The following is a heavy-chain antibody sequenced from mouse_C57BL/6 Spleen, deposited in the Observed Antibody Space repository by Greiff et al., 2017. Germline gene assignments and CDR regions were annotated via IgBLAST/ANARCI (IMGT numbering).Heavy chain of an antibody. CDR1: GFTFSDYG. J-gene: IGHJ3*01. CDR3: AISLCGSAFAY. V-gene: IGHV5-17*01. CDR2: ISSGSSTI. Sequence: DVKLVESGGGLVKPGGSLKLSCAASGFTFSDYGMHWVRQAPEKGLEWVAYISSGSSTIYSADTVKGRFTISRDNAKNILFLQMTSLRSEDTAMYYCAISLCGSAFAYWGQGTLVTVSA.